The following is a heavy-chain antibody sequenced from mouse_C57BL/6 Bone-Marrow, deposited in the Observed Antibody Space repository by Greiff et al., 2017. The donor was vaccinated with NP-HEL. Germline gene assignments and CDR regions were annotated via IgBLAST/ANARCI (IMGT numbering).Heavy chain of an antibody. Sequence: EVHLVESGGGLVQPKGSLKLSCAASGFTFNTYAMHWVRQAPGKGLEWVARIRSKSSNYATYYADSVKDRFTISRDDSQSMLYLKMNNLKTENTAMYYCVIEGTYYSNYCSFAYWGQGTLVTVAA. V-gene: IGHV10-3*01. CDR3: VIEGTYYSNYCSFAY. J-gene: IGHJ3*01. CDR2: IRSKSSNYAT. CDR1: GFTFNTYA. D-gene: IGHD2-5*01.